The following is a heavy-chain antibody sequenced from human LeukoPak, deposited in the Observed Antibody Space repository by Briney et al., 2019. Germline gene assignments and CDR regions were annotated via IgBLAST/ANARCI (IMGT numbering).Heavy chain of an antibody. Sequence: GESLKISCKGSGYSFTKFWIGWVRQMPGKGLEWMGIIYPGDSDTRYSPSFQGQVTLLVDTSISTAYLQWSSLRASDTAMYYCARLLTGGSYYYYGMDVWGQGTTVTVSS. CDR3: ARLLTGGSYYYYGMDV. V-gene: IGHV5-51*01. J-gene: IGHJ6*02. D-gene: IGHD1-26*01. CDR2: IYPGDSDT. CDR1: GYSFTKFW.